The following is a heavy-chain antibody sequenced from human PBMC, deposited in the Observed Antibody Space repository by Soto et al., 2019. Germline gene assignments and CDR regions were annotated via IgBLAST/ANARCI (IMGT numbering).Heavy chain of an antibody. Sequence: PGGSLRLSCAASGFTFSSYAMSWVRQAPGQGLKWVSGISGNGGSTYHADSVKGRFTISRDNSKNTVFLQMSSLRAEDSAVYYCAKKVNTAMVHPFDYWGQGAVVTVSS. CDR2: ISGNGGST. J-gene: IGHJ4*02. CDR1: GFTFSSYA. V-gene: IGHV3-23*01. D-gene: IGHD5-18*01. CDR3: AKKVNTAMVHPFDY.